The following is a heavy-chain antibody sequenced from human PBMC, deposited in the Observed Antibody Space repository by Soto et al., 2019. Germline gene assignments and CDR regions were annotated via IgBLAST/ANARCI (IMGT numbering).Heavy chain of an antibody. V-gene: IGHV3-30*18. D-gene: IGHD6-19*01. CDR3: AKGDHSSGQTYYYYYYGMDV. CDR1: GFTFSSYG. CDR2: ISYDGSNK. J-gene: IGHJ6*02. Sequence: GGSLRLSCAASGFTFSSYGMHWVRQAPGKGLEWVAVISYDGSNKYYADSVKGRFTISRDNSKNTLYLQMNSLRAEDTAVYYCAKGDHSSGQTYYYYYYGMDVWGQGTTVTVSS.